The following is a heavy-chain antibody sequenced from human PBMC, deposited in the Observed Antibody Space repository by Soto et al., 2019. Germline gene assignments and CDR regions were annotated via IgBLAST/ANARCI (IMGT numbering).Heavy chain of an antibody. J-gene: IGHJ3*02. CDR2: ISYDGSNK. D-gene: IGHD3-22*01. Sequence: GGSLRLSCAASGFTFSSYAMHWVRQAPGKGLEWVAVISYDGSNKYYADSVKGRFTISRDNSKNTLYLKMNSLRAEDTAVYYCARRITMIVVVEDEAFDIWGQGTMVTVSS. V-gene: IGHV3-30-3*01. CDR3: ARRITMIVVVEDEAFDI. CDR1: GFTFSSYA.